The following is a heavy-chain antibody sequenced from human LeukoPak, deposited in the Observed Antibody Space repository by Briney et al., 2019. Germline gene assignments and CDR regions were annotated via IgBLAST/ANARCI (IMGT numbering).Heavy chain of an antibody. CDR3: ARGTSSLEY. CDR1: GVSISSYY. V-gene: IGHV4-59*01. J-gene: IGHJ4*02. CDR2: IYYSGDT. Sequence: SETLSLTCTVSGVSISSYYWSWIWQPPGKGLEYIGYIYYSGDTNYNPSLKSRVTISVDTSKNQFSLKLSSVTAADTAVYYGARGTSSLEYWGQGTLVTVSS.